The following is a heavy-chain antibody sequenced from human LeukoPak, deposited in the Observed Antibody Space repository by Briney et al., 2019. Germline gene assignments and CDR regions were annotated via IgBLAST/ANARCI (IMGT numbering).Heavy chain of an antibody. Sequence: SETLSLTCTVSGGSISSSSYYWGWIRQPPGKGLEWIGSIYYSGSTYYNPSLKSRVTISVDTSKNQFSLKLSSVTAADTAVYYCARDKRIAVAGPVVNWFDPWGQGTLVTVSS. CDR1: GGSISSSSYY. CDR2: IYYSGST. CDR3: ARDKRIAVAGPVVNWFDP. J-gene: IGHJ5*02. V-gene: IGHV4-39*07. D-gene: IGHD6-19*01.